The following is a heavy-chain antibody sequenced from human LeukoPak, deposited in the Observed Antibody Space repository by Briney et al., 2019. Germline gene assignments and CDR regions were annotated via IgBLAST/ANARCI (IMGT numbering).Heavy chain of an antibody. J-gene: IGHJ4*02. D-gene: IGHD2-15*01. V-gene: IGHV3-23*01. Sequence: PGGSLRLSCAASGFTFSSYAMTWVRQAPGKGLEWVLAISGSGGSTYYADSVKGRFTISRDNSKNTLYLQMNSLRAEDTAVYYCAKDSIVVVVAASDYWGRGTLVTVSS. CDR1: GFTFSSYA. CDR2: ISGSGGST. CDR3: AKDSIVVVVAASDY.